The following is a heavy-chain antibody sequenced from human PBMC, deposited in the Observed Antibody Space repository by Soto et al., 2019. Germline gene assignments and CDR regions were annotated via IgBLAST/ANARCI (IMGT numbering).Heavy chain of an antibody. CDR3: ARDSPLGDSSGYYYYYYGMDV. D-gene: IGHD3-22*01. J-gene: IGHJ6*02. V-gene: IGHV6-1*01. CDR2: TYYRSKWYN. Sequence: SQTLSLTCAISGDSVSSNSAAWNWIRQSPSRGLEWLGRTYYRSKWYNDYAVSVKSRITINPDTSKNQFSLQLNSVTPEDTAVYYCARDSPLGDSSGYYYYYYGMDVWGQGTTVTVSS. CDR1: GDSVSSNSAA.